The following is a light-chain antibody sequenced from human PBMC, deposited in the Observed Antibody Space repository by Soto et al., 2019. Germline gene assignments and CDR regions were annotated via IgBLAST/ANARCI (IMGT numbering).Light chain of an antibody. CDR3: QVYGPSPPIT. CDR2: GAS. V-gene: IGKV3-20*01. Sequence: EIVLTQSSGTLSLSPGERATLSCRASQSVPSNYLAWYRQKPGQAPRLLIYGASSRATGIPDRFSDSGSGTDFTLTISRLEPEDFAVFYCQVYGPSPPITFGQGTRLEIK. CDR1: QSVPSNY. J-gene: IGKJ5*01.